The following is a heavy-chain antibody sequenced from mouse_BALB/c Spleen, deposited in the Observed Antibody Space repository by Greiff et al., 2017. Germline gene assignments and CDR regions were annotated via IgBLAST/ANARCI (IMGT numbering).Heavy chain of an antibody. J-gene: IGHJ3*01. CDR3: ARCCYGSSYVAY. V-gene: IGHV3-8*02. Sequence: EVKVEESGPSLVKPSQTLSLTCSVTGDSITSGYWNWIRKFPGNKLEYMGYISYSGSTYYNPSLKSRISITRDTSKNQYYLQLNSVTTEDTATYYCARCCYGSSYVAYWGQGTLVTVSA. CDR2: ISYSGST. D-gene: IGHD1-1*01. CDR1: GDSITSGY.